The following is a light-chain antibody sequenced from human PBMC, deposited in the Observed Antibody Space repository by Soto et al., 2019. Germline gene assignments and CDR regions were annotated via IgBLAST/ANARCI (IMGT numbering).Light chain of an antibody. CDR2: ATS. V-gene: IGKV1-39*01. CDR1: QALFTC. J-gene: IGKJ5*01. Sequence: DIQVTQSPSSLSASVGDRVTITCRSSQALFTCLNWYQQKEGKAPRFLIYATSNLQSGVPSRFSGTGSGTEFTLTISSLQPEDFATYFCQQGYSLPITFGQGTRLDIK. CDR3: QQGYSLPIT.